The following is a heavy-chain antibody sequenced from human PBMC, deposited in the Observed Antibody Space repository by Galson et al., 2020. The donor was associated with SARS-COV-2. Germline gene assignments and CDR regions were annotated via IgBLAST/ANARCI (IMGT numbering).Heavy chain of an antibody. V-gene: IGHV4-59*08. D-gene: IGHD2-15*01. Sequence: ETSETLSLTCTVSGGSISSYYWSWIRQPPGKGLEWIGYIYYSGSTNYNPTIKSRVTISVDTSKNQFSLKLSSVTAADTAVYYCARRALGYCSGGSCSPPWAFDYWGQGTLVTVSS. J-gene: IGHJ4*02. CDR2: IYYSGST. CDR3: ARRALGYCSGGSCSPPWAFDY. CDR1: GGSISSYY.